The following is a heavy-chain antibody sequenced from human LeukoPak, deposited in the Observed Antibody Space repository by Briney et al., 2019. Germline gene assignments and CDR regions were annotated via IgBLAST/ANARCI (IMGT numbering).Heavy chain of an antibody. J-gene: IGHJ4*02. V-gene: IGHV3-9*01. Sequence: GGSRGLSWAASGFTYDDYARHWVGQAPANGLEWVSGLSGNSVNIGHEDSVKGRFTTSRDNAKNSLHLQMNSLRPEDTALYYCVKDRGLRNQWLQVTYDSWGQGTLVTVSS. CDR1: GFTYDDYA. CDR3: VKDRGLRNQWLQVTYDS. D-gene: IGHD5-24*01. CDR2: LSGNSVNI.